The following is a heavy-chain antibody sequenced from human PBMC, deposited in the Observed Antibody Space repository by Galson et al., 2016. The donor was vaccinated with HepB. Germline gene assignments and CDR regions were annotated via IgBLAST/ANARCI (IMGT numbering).Heavy chain of an antibody. CDR2: IYSGDGT. Sequence: SLRLSCAASGFVVSSTYMSWVRQAPGKGLEWVSAIYSGDGTDYADSVKGRFTISRDNSENTLYLQMLSLRAEDTAAYYCASEFPTYDISTLGYWGQGTLVTVSS. CDR3: ASEFPTYDISTLGY. CDR1: GFVVSSTY. D-gene: IGHD3-9*01. V-gene: IGHV3-53*01. J-gene: IGHJ4*02.